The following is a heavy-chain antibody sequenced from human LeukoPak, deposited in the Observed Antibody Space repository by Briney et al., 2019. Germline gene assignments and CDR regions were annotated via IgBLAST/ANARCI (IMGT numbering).Heavy chain of an antibody. CDR3: ARDQVDRIWYFDY. V-gene: IGHV3-30*03. J-gene: IGHJ4*02. D-gene: IGHD1-14*01. Sequence: GGSLRLSCAASGFTFSDYYMSWIRQAPGKGLEWVAVISYDGSNKYYADSVKGRFTISRDNSKNTLYLQMNSLRAEDTAVYYCARDQVDRIWYFDYWGQGTLVTVSS. CDR1: GFTFSDYY. CDR2: ISYDGSNK.